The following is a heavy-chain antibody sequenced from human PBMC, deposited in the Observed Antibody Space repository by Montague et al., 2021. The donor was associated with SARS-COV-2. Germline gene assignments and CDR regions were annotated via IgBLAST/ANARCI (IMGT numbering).Heavy chain of an antibody. V-gene: IGHV3-33*01. CDR2: IWYYGGNQ. CDR1: GFTFRSYG. J-gene: IGHJ4*02. Sequence: SLRLSCAASGFTFRSYGMHWARQAPGKGLEWVAVIWYYGGNQYYADSVKGRFTISRDNSKNTLYLQMHSLRAEDTAVYYCARDGGYSGYPYFDYWGQGTLVTVSS. CDR3: ARDGGYSGYPYFDY. D-gene: IGHD5-12*01.